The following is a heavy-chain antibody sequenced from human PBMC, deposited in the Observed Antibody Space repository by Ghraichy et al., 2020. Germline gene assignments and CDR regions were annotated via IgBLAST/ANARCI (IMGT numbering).Heavy chain of an antibody. CDR1: GYTFTSYD. J-gene: IGHJ6*02. CDR2: MNPNSGNT. D-gene: IGHD3-22*01. CDR3: ARGTSQLDYYDSNGMDV. Sequence: ASVKVSCKASGYTFTSYDINWVRQATGQGLEWMGWMNPNSGNTGYAQKFQGRVTMTRNTSISTAYMELSSLRSEDTAVYYCARGTSQLDYYDSNGMDVWGQGSTVTVSS. V-gene: IGHV1-8*01.